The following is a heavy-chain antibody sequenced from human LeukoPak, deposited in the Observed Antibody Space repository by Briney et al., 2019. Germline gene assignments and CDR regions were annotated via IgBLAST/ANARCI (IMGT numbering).Heavy chain of an antibody. Sequence: GGSLRLSCAASGFTFSNYAMDWVRQAPGKGLEWVAVISYDGSGKYYADSVKGRFTISRDNSKNTLYLQMNSLRAEDTAVYYCARSAYSYGYGPFDYWGQGTLVTVSS. CDR2: ISYDGSGK. CDR1: GFTFSNYA. J-gene: IGHJ4*02. CDR3: ARSAYSYGYGPFDY. D-gene: IGHD5-18*01. V-gene: IGHV3-30-3*01.